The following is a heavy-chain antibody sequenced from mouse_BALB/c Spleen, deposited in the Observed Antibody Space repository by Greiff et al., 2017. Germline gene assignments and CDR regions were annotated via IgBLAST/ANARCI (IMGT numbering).Heavy chain of an antibody. Sequence: VQLQQPGPELVKPGASVKMSCKASGYTFTSYVMHWVKQKPGQGLEWIGYINPYNDGTKYNEKFKGKATLTSDKSSSTAYMELSSLTSEDSAVYYCARPGTDYAMDYWGQGTSVTVSS. J-gene: IGHJ4*01. D-gene: IGHD4-1*01. CDR1: GYTFTSYV. V-gene: IGHV1-14*01. CDR2: INPYNDGT. CDR3: ARPGTDYAMDY.